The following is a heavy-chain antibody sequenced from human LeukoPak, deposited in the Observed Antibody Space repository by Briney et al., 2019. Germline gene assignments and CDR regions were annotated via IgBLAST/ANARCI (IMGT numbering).Heavy chain of an antibody. CDR3: ARDRGVVVTARGDYYYYYMDV. D-gene: IGHD2-21*02. J-gene: IGHJ6*03. CDR1: GYTFTGYY. Sequence: ASVKVSCKTSGYTFTGYYMHWVRQAPGQGLEWMGWINPNSGGTNYAQKFQGRVTMTRDTSISTAYMELSRLRSEDTAVYYCARDRGVVVTARGDYYYYYMDVWGKGTTVTVSS. CDR2: INPNSGGT. V-gene: IGHV1-2*02.